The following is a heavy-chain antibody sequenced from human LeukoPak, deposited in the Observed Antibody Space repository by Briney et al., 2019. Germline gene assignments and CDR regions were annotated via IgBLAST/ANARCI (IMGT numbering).Heavy chain of an antibody. J-gene: IGHJ6*04. CDR2: FDPEDGET. Sequence: ASVKVSCKVFGYTLTELSMHRVRQAPGKRAEWMGGFDPEDGETIYTQKFQGRVTMTEDTSTDTAYMELSSLRSEDTAVYYCATDPGGYYGSGWPSSGMDVWGKGTTVTVSS. CDR1: GYTLTELS. V-gene: IGHV1-24*01. D-gene: IGHD3-10*01. CDR3: ATDPGGYYGSGWPSSGMDV.